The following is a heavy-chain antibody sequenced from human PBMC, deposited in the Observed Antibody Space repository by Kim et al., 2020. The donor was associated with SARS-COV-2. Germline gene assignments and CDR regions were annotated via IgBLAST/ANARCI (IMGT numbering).Heavy chain of an antibody. CDR2: IWYDVSNK. CDR3: AREYYGSGSYYRGVAFDI. V-gene: IGHV3-33*01. Sequence: GGSLRLSCAASGFTFSSYGMHWVRQAPGKGLEWVAVIWYDVSNKYYADSVKGRFTISRDNSKNTLYLQMNSLRAEDTAVYYCAREYYGSGSYYRGVAFDIWGQGTMVTVSS. D-gene: IGHD3-10*01. CDR1: GFTFSSYG. J-gene: IGHJ3*02.